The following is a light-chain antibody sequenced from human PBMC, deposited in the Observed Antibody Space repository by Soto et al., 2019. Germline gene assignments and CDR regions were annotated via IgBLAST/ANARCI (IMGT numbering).Light chain of an antibody. CDR1: QSVSNNY. CDR3: QQYGSSLIT. J-gene: IGKJ5*01. Sequence: IVLTQSPGTLSLSPWERATLSCRASQSVSNNYLAWYQQKPGQAPRLLIYGASNRATGIPVRFSGSGSGTDFTLTISRLEPEDFAVYYCQQYGSSLITFGQGTRLEIK. CDR2: GAS. V-gene: IGKV3-20*01.